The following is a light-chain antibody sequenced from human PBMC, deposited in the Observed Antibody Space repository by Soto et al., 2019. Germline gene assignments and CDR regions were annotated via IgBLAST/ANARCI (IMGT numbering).Light chain of an antibody. J-gene: IGLJ2*01. V-gene: IGLV2-14*03. CDR2: DVA. Sequence: QSVLTQPASVSGSPGQSITISCTGTSSDVGAYNYVSWYQHNPRKAPKLMIYDVANRPSGVSNRFSGSKSGNTASLTIYGLQAEDEADYYCRSYTIRCTVVFGGGSKLTVL. CDR3: RSYTIRCTVV. CDR1: SSDVGAYNY.